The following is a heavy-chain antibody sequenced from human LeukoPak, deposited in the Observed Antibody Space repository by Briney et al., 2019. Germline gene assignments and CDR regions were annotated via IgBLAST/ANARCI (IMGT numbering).Heavy chain of an antibody. CDR3: ASSYYDSSGYYSDY. V-gene: IGHV4-39*01. D-gene: IGHD3-22*01. Sequence: SETLSLTCTVSGGSISSSSYYWGWIRQPPGKGLEWIGSIYYSGSTYYNPSLKSRVTISVDTSKNQFSLKLSSVTAADTAVYYCASSYYDSSGYYSDYWGQGTLVTVSS. CDR1: GGSISSSSYY. CDR2: IYYSGST. J-gene: IGHJ4*02.